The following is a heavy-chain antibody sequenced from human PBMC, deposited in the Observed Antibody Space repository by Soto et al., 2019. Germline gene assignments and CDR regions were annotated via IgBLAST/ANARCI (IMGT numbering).Heavy chain of an antibody. CDR3: ARDEVLAVIRDPYYYYVKSF. Sequence: SVKGSCKASAGTFSSYAISCVRQAPRQRLEWMGGIIPIFGTANYAQKFQGRVTITADKSTSTAYMELSSLRSEDTAVYYCARDEVLAVIRDPYYYYVKSFWGQGSSVTVSS. V-gene: IGHV1-69*06. D-gene: IGHD2-2*02. CDR1: AGTFSSYA. J-gene: IGHJ6*02. CDR2: IIPIFGTA.